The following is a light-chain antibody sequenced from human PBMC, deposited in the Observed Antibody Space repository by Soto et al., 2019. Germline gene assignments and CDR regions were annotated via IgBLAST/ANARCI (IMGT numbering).Light chain of an antibody. Sequence: DLQLTQSPSSLSAYVGDRVTITCQASRDISNNLNWYQQKPGKAPSLLIYDVFNLETGVPSRFSGSGSIPGFTLSISRLQTEDAATYYCQQHDTLLSTFGGGTKVEI. V-gene: IGKV1-33*01. J-gene: IGKJ4*01. CDR2: DVF. CDR3: QQHDTLLST. CDR1: RDISNN.